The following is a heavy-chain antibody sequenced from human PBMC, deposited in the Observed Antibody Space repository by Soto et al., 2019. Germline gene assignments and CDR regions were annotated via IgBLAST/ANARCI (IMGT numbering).Heavy chain of an antibody. CDR2: IKSKTDGGTT. D-gene: IGHD3-22*01. CDR1: GFTFSNAW. CDR3: TAGNYYDSSGYFPDY. Sequence: PGGSLRLSCAASGFTFSNAWMNWVRQAPGKGLEWVGRIKSKTDGGTTDYAAPVKGRFTISRDDSKNTLYLQMNSLKTEDTAVYYCTAGNYYDSSGYFPDYWGQGTLVTVSS. J-gene: IGHJ4*02. V-gene: IGHV3-15*07.